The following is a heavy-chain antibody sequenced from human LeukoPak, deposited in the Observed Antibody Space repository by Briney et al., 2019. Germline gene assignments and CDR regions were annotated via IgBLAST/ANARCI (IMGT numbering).Heavy chain of an antibody. V-gene: IGHV4-31*03. Sequence: PSQTLSLTCTVSGGSISSGGYYWSWIRQHPGKGLEWIGYIYYSGSTYYNPSLKSRVTISVDTSKNQFSLKLTSVSAADTAVYYCARQGSMTRGGYWLDPWGRGTLVIVSS. CDR1: GGSISSGGYY. J-gene: IGHJ5*02. CDR3: ARQGSMTRGGYWLDP. CDR2: IYYSGST. D-gene: IGHD3-10*01.